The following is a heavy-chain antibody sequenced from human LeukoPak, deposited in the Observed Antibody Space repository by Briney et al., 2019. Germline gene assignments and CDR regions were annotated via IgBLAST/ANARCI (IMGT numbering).Heavy chain of an antibody. CDR2: IKRDGSEK. CDR1: GFTFSSYW. D-gene: IGHD4-17*01. CDR3: ARGYGDSIHFDY. V-gene: IGHV3-7*04. J-gene: IGHJ4*02. Sequence: GGSLRLSCAASGFTFSSYWMSWVRQAPGKGLEWVANIKRDGSEKYYVDSVKGRFTISRDNAKNSLYPQMNSLSAEEAAVYYCARGYGDSIHFDYWGQGTLVTVSS.